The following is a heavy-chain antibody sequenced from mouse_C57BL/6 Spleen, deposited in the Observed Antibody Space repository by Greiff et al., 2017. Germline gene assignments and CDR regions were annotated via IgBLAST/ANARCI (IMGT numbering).Heavy chain of an antibody. Sequence: EVKLVESGGGLVKPGGSLKLSCAASGFTFSDYGMHWVRQAPEKGLEWVAYISSGSSTIYYADTVKGRFTISRDNAKNTLFLQMTSLRSEDTAMYYCARPGGYPWFAYWGQGTLVTVSA. J-gene: IGHJ3*01. V-gene: IGHV5-17*01. CDR1: GFTFSDYG. D-gene: IGHD2-2*01. CDR2: ISSGSSTI. CDR3: ARPGGYPWFAY.